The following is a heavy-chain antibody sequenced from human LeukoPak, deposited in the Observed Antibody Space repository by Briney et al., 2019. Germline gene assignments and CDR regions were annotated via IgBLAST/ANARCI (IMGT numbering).Heavy chain of an antibody. J-gene: IGHJ6*02. CDR3: AREMVIVVVPAAIHRCVPSLLRVWEWLITVRSYGMDV. CDR1: GDTFGSFA. V-gene: IGHV1-69*04. CDR2: IIPIIGIA. D-gene: IGHD2-2*02. Sequence: SVKVSCKASGDTFGSFAISWVRQAPGQGLEWMGRIIPIIGIADYAQKFQGRVTITADKSTSTAYMELSSLRSEDTAVYYCAREMVIVVVPAAIHRCVPSLLRVWEWLITVRSYGMDVWGQGTTVTVSS.